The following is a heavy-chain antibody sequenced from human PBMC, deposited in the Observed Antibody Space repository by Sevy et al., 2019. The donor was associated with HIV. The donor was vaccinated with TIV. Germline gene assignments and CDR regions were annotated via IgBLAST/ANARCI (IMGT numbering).Heavy chain of an antibody. V-gene: IGHV3-33*01. D-gene: IGHD2-2*01. CDR3: ARDSTSRTYNWFDP. J-gene: IGHJ5*02. CDR1: GFTFSSYG. CDR2: IWYDGSNK. Sequence: GGSLRLSCAASGFTFSSYGMHWVRQAPGKGLEWVAVIWYDGSNKYYADSVKGRFTISRDNSKNTLYLQMNSLRAEDTAVYYCARDSTSRTYNWFDPWGQGTLVTVSP.